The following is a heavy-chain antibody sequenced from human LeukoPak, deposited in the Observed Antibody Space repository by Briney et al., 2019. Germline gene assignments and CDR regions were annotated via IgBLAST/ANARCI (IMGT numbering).Heavy chain of an antibody. D-gene: IGHD1-26*01. V-gene: IGHV1-46*01. J-gene: IGHJ5*02. CDR2: INPSGSST. CDR3: ARDNSVGDVAWWFDP. Sequence: ASVKVSCKASGYTFTSYGISWVRQAPGRGLEWLGLINPSGSSTLYAQKFQGRVTMTRDMSTTTDYMELSSLRSEDTAVYYCARDNSVGDVAWWFDPWGQGTLVTVSS. CDR1: GYTFTSYG.